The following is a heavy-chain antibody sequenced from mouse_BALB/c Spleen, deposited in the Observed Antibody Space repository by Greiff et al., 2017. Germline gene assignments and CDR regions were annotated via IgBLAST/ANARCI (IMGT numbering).Heavy chain of an antibody. Sequence: QVQLKQSGPELVKPGASVKISCKASGYTFTDYYINWVKQKPGQGLEWIGWIYPGSGNTKYNEKFKGKATLTVDTSSSTAYMQLSSLTSEDTAVYFCARSNYDYGRSQAWFAYWGQGTLVTVSA. J-gene: IGHJ3*01. D-gene: IGHD2-4*01. CDR1: GYTFTDYY. CDR3: ARSNYDYGRSQAWFAY. V-gene: IGHV1-84*02. CDR2: IYPGSGNT.